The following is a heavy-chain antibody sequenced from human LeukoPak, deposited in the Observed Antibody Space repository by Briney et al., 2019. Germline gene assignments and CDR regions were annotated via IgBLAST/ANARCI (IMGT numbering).Heavy chain of an antibody. J-gene: IGHJ6*03. CDR1: GGSISSYY. D-gene: IGHD6-13*01. V-gene: IGHV4-59*01. CDR3: ARTAAAPYYYYYYMDV. CDR2: IYYSGST. Sequence: SETLSLTCTVSGGSISSYYWSWIRQPPGKGLEWIGHIYYSGSTNYNPSLKSRVTISVDTSKNQFSLKLSSVTAADTAVYYCARTAAAPYYYYYYMDVWGKGTTVTVSS.